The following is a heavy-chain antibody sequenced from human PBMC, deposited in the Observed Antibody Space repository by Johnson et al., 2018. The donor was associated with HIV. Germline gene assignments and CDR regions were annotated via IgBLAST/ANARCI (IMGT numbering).Heavy chain of an antibody. D-gene: IGHD3-22*01. Sequence: VQLVESGGGLVQPGGSLRLSCAASGFTFSSYAMSWVRQAPGKGLEWVSAISGSGGSTYYADSVKGRFTISRDNSKNTLYLQMNSLRAEDTAVYYCARDCRQPFTMIVVVRPSGAFDIWGQGTIVTVSS. V-gene: IGHV3-23*04. CDR2: ISGSGGST. CDR1: GFTFSSYA. J-gene: IGHJ3*02. CDR3: ARDCRQPFTMIVVVRPSGAFDI.